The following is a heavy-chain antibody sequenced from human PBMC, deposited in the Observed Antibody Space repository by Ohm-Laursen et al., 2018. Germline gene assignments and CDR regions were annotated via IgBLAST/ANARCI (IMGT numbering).Heavy chain of an antibody. D-gene: IGHD3-22*01. V-gene: IGHV1-2*02. CDR1: GYTFTGYY. CDR2: INPNSGGT. Sequence: ASVKVSCKASGYTFTGYYMHWVRQAPGQGLEWMGWINPNSGGTNYAQKFQGRVTMTRDTSISTAYMELSRLRSDDTAVYYCARDHLGYYYDSSGYRWFDPWGQGTLVTASS. J-gene: IGHJ5*02. CDR3: ARDHLGYYYDSSGYRWFDP.